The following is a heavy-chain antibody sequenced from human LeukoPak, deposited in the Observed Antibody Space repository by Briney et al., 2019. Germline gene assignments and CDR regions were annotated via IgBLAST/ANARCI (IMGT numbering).Heavy chain of an antibody. CDR3: ARYICSSTSCYTGVADY. CDR1: GYTPTELS. V-gene: IGHV1-24*01. J-gene: IGHJ4*02. CDR2: FDPEDGET. D-gene: IGHD2-2*02. Sequence: ASVKVSCKVSGYTPTELSMHWVRQAPGKGLEWMGGFDPEDGETIYAQKLQGRVTMTTDTSTSTAYMELRSLRSDDTAVYYCARYICSSTSCYTGVADYWSQGTLVTVSS.